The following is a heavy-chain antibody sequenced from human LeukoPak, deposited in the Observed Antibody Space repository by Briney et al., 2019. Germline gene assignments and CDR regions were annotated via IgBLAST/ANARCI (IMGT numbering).Heavy chain of an antibody. CDR2: IYSGGST. J-gene: IGHJ4*02. Sequence: GGSLRLSCAASGFTVSSNYMSRVRQAPGKGLEWVSVIYSGGSTYYADSVKGRFTISRDNSKNTLYLQMNSLRAEDTAVYYCARGYDYVWGSYGYWGQGTLVTVSS. V-gene: IGHV3-66*02. CDR3: ARGYDYVWGSYGY. CDR1: GFTVSSNY. D-gene: IGHD3-16*01.